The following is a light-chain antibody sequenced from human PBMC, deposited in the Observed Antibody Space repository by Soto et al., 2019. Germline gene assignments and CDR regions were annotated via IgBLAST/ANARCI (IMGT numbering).Light chain of an antibody. CDR3: QQHGTSPELT. CDR1: QSVSNTY. J-gene: IGKJ4*01. Sequence: EIVLTQSPGTLSLSPGERATLSCRASQSVSNTYLAWYQQKPGQAPRLLISGASSRATGIPDSFSGSGSGTDFSLTISRLEPEDFAVYYCQQHGTSPELTFGGGTRVEIK. V-gene: IGKV3-20*01. CDR2: GAS.